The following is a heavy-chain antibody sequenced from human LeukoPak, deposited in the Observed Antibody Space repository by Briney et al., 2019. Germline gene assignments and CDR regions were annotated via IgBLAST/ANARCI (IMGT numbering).Heavy chain of an antibody. CDR1: GFTFSVAA. D-gene: IGHD1-1*01. CDR3: AKDPGNNNWSYWYFDI. CDR2: ISGSGGST. Sequence: GGSLRLSCAASGFTFSVAAMTWVRQAPGKGLKWVSSISGSGGSTYYADSVKGRFTISRDNSKNTLYLQMNSLRAEDTAVYYCAKDPGNNNWSYWYFDIWGRGTLVSVSS. J-gene: IGHJ2*01. V-gene: IGHV3-23*01.